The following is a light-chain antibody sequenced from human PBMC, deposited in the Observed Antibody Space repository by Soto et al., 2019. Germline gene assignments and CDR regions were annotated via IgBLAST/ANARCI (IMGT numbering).Light chain of an antibody. CDR3: QQYGSSII. V-gene: IGKV3-11*01. Sequence: EIVLTQSPATLSLSPGERATLSCRASQSVSSYLAWYQQKPGQAPRLLIYDASNRATGIPARFSGSGSGTDFTLTISRLEPEDFAVYHCQQYGSSIIFGQGTRLEIK. CDR1: QSVSSY. CDR2: DAS. J-gene: IGKJ5*01.